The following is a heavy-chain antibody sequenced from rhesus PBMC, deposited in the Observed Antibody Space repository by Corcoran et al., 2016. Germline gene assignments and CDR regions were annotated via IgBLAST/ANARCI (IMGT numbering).Heavy chain of an antibody. CDR3: AKAWYSGSSYYFDY. CDR2: IKKKLDGETE. J-gene: IGHJ4*01. V-gene: IGHV3-30*02. D-gene: IGHD6-25*01. CDR1: GFTFSHSW. Sequence: EVQLVESGAGLVQPGGSLRLSCAASGFTFSHSWMSWVRQAPGKGLKWVARIKKKLDGETEDNAAPVKGRFTISRDDSKNTLSLQVNSLRAEDTAVYYCAKAWYSGSSYYFDYWGQGVLVTVSS.